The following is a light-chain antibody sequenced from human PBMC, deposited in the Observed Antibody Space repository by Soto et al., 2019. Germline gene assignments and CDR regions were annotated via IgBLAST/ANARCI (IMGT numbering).Light chain of an antibody. Sequence: NFMLTQPHSVSESPGKTVTISCTRSSGSIASNYVQWYQQRPGSAPTTVIYEDNQRPSGVPDRFSGSIDSSSNSASLTISGLKTEDEADYYCQSYDSRKGVFGGGTKLTVL. CDR1: SGSIASNY. CDR3: QSYDSRKGV. J-gene: IGLJ2*01. V-gene: IGLV6-57*03. CDR2: EDN.